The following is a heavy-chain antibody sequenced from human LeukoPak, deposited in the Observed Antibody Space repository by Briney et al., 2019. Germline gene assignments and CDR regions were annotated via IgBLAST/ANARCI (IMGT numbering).Heavy chain of an antibody. V-gene: IGHV4-4*07. J-gene: IGHJ4*02. CDR2: IYTSGST. D-gene: IGHD1-26*01. CDR3: ARGLYVGATTSFYL. CDR1: GVSISSYY. Sequence: SETLSLTCTVAGVSISSYYWSWVRQPAGKGLEWLGRIYTSGSTNYNPSLKSRVTISVDTSKNQFSLKLSSVTAADTAVYYCARGLYVGATTSFYLWGQGTLVTVSS.